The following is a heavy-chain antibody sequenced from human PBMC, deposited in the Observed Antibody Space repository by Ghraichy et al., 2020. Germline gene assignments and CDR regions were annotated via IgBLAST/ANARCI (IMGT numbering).Heavy chain of an antibody. CDR3: AKAAVISSGYYSGYFDY. CDR2: ISYDGSNK. D-gene: IGHD3-22*01. Sequence: GESLNISCAASGFTFSSYGMHWVRQAPGRGLEWVAVISYDGSNKYYADSVKGRFTISRDNSKNTLYLQMNSLRAEDTAVYYCAKAAVISSGYYSGYFDYWGQGTLVTVSS. J-gene: IGHJ4*02. CDR1: GFTFSSYG. V-gene: IGHV3-30*18.